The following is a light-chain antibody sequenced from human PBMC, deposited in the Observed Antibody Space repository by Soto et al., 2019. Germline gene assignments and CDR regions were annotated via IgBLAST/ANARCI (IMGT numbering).Light chain of an antibody. J-gene: IGLJ2*01. CDR2: DVS. CDR1: SSDVGGYNY. CDR3: SSYTSSSTPVV. V-gene: IGLV2-14*01. Sequence: QSALTQPASVSGSPGQSITISCTGTSSDVGGYNYVSWYQQHPGKAPKLMIYDVSNRPSGVSNRFSGSKSGNTASLTISGLQDEDEADYYGSSYTSSSTPVVFGGGTKLTVL.